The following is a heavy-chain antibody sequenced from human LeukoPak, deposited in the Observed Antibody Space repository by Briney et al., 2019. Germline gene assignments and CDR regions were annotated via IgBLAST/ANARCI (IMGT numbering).Heavy chain of an antibody. CDR1: GFTFSNYW. J-gene: IGHJ4*02. Sequence: GGSLRLSCEASGFTFSNYWMTWVRQAPGKGLEWVANINRDGSERYYVDSVKGRFTISRDNSKNTLYLQMNSLRAEDTAVYYCAGDRATSYFDYWGQGALVTISS. CDR3: AGDRATSYFDY. V-gene: IGHV3-7*01. D-gene: IGHD1-26*01. CDR2: INRDGSER.